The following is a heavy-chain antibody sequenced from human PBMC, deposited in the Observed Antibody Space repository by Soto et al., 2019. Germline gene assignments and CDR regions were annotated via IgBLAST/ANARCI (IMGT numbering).Heavy chain of an antibody. Sequence: QVQLVESGGSVVQPGWSLRLSCAASGFKCKSGMHWVRQAPGKGLQWVAVIWFDDSERHYAESVKGRFTISRDNSKSTVYLQMNSLRAEDTAVYYCVTSNDMPVWGQGTMVTVSS. CDR3: VTSNDMPV. V-gene: IGHV3-33*01. J-gene: IGHJ3*01. D-gene: IGHD2-2*01. CDR1: GFKCKSG. CDR2: IWFDDSER.